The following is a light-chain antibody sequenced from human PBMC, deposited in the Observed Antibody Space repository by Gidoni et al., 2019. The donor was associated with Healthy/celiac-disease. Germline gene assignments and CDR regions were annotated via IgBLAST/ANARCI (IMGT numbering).Light chain of an antibody. Sequence: QSALTQPASVSGSPGPSITISCTGTSSDVGGYNYVSWYQQHPGKAPKLMIYDVSNRPSGVYNRFSGAKSGNTASLTISGIQAEDEADYYCSSYTSSSTVVFGGGTKLTVL. CDR2: DVS. CDR3: SSYTSSSTVV. V-gene: IGLV2-14*01. CDR1: SSDVGGYNY. J-gene: IGLJ2*01.